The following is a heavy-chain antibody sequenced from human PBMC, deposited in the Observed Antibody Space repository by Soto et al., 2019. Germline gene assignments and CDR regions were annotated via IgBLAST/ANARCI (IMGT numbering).Heavy chain of an antibody. D-gene: IGHD2-2*01. CDR2: IIPIFGTA. CDR3: ARVAGCSSTSCEYTDNWFDP. V-gene: IGHV1-69*13. Sequence: GASVKVSCKASGGTFSSYAISWVRQAPGQGLEWMGGIIPIFGTANYAQKFQGRVTITADESTSTAYMELSSLRSEDTAVYYCARVAGCSSTSCEYTDNWFDPWGQGTLVTVSS. CDR1: GGTFSSYA. J-gene: IGHJ5*02.